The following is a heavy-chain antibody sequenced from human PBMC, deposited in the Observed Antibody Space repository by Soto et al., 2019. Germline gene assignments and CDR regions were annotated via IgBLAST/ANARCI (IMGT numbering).Heavy chain of an antibody. D-gene: IGHD2-2*01. V-gene: IGHV4-39*01. CDR3: ASVVVPAAWGHWFDP. J-gene: IGHJ5*02. CDR2: IYYSGST. Sequence: QLQLQESGPGLVKPSETLSLTCTVSGGSISSSSYYWGWIRQPPGKGLEWIGSIYYSGSTYYNPSLKSRVTISVDTSKNQFSLKLSSVTAADTAVYYCASVVVPAAWGHWFDPWGQGTLVTVSS. CDR1: GGSISSSSYY.